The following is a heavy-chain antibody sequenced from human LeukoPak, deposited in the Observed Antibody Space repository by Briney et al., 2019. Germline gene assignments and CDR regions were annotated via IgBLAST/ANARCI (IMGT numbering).Heavy chain of an antibody. CDR2: ISGRGSLT. J-gene: IGHJ4*02. CDR1: GFTFSSYA. CDR3: AKKRIAAAGKNDSDY. V-gene: IGHV3-23*01. D-gene: IGHD6-13*01. Sequence: QAGGSLRLSCAASGFTFSSYAVSWVRQAPGKGLEWVSLISGRGSLTYYADSVKGRFTISRDNSKNTVYLQMNSLRAEDTAVYYCAKKRIAAAGKNDSDYWGQGTLVTVSS.